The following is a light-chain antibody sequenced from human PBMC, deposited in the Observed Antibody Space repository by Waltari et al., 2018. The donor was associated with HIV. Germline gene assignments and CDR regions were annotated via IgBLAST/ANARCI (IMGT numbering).Light chain of an antibody. CDR1: SSNIGNNY. CDR3: GTWDSSLSAGWV. Sequence: QSVLTQPPSVSAAPGQKVTISCSGSSSNIGNNYVSWYQQLPGTAPKLRIYENNKRPAGIPDRFAGSKSGTSATLGITGLQTGDEADYYCGTWDSSLSAGWVFGGGTKLTVL. J-gene: IGLJ3*02. CDR2: ENN. V-gene: IGLV1-51*01.